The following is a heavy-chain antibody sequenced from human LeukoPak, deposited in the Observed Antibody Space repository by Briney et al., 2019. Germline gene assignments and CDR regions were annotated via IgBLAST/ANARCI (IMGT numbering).Heavy chain of an antibody. CDR3: ASREDIVAPDFDY. D-gene: IGHD5-12*01. J-gene: IGHJ4*02. V-gene: IGHV1-69*13. Sequence: ASVKVSCKASGGTFSSYAISWVRQAPGQGLEWMGGIIPIFGTANYAQKFQGRVTITADESTSTAYIELSSLRSEDTAVYYCASREDIVAPDFDYWGQGTLVTVSS. CDR1: GGTFSSYA. CDR2: IIPIFGTA.